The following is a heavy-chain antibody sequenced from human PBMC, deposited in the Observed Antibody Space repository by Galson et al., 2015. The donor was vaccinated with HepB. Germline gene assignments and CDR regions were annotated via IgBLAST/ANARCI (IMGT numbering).Heavy chain of an antibody. Sequence: SLRLSCAASGFTFSSYAMSWVRQAPGKGLEWVSAISGSGGSTYYADSVKGRFTISRDNSKNTLYLQMNSLRAEDTAVYYCAVGFGELSQFYYWGQGTLVTVSS. CDR3: AVGFGELSQFYY. CDR2: ISGSGGST. CDR1: GFTFSSYA. J-gene: IGHJ4*02. D-gene: IGHD3-10*01. V-gene: IGHV3-23*01.